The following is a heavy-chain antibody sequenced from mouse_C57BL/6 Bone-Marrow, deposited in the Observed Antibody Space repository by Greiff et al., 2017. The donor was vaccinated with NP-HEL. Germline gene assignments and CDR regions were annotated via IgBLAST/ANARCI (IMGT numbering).Heavy chain of an antibody. V-gene: IGHV5-9*01. Sequence: EVKLVESGGGLVKPGGSLKLSCAASGFTFSSYTMSWARQTPEKRLEWVATISGGGGNTYYPDSVKGRFTISRDNAKNTLYLQMSSLRSEDTALYYCARQYGNSIAYWGQGTLVTVSA. J-gene: IGHJ3*01. CDR1: GFTFSSYT. CDR3: ARQYGNSIAY. CDR2: ISGGGGNT. D-gene: IGHD2-10*02.